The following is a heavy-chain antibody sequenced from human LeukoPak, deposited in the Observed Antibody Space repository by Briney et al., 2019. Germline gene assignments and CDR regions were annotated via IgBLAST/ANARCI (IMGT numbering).Heavy chain of an antibody. CDR3: ATSSTAGYSSSSFDY. CDR1: GFTFSSYA. CDR2: ISYDGSNK. Sequence: GGSLRLSCAASGFTFSSYAMHWVRQAPGKGLEWVAVISYDGSNKYYADSVKGRFTISRDNAKNSLYLQMNSLRAEDTAVYYCATSSTAGYSSSSFDYWGQGTLVTVSS. V-gene: IGHV3-30-3*01. D-gene: IGHD6-6*01. J-gene: IGHJ4*02.